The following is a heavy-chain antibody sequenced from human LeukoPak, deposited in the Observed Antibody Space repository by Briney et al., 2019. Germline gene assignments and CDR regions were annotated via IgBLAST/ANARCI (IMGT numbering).Heavy chain of an antibody. Sequence: SETLSLTCTVSGGFIGTYYWSWIRQPAGKGLEWIGRIYTSGSTNYNPSLKSRVSMAVDTSKNQFSLKLTSVTAADTAVYYCARGQPATAMGRGYFDYWGQGTVVTVSS. J-gene: IGHJ4*02. CDR3: ARGQPATAMGRGYFDY. V-gene: IGHV4-4*07. CDR2: IYTSGST. D-gene: IGHD5-18*01. CDR1: GGFIGTYY.